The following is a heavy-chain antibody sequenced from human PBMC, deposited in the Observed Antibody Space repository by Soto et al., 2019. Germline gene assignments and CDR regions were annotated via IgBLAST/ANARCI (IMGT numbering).Heavy chain of an antibody. D-gene: IGHD6-6*01. CDR2: IIPVIGTP. V-gene: IGHV1-69*01. Sequence: VQLVQSGAEVKKPGSSVKVSCKASGGTLSSNAISWVRQAPGQGLEWMGGIIPVIGTPNYAQKLQGRVTITADESTGTAYMELNSLRSEDTAVYYCASHTSSSEYYYYGMDVWGQGTTVTVSS. J-gene: IGHJ6*02. CDR1: GGTLSSNA. CDR3: ASHTSSSEYYYYGMDV.